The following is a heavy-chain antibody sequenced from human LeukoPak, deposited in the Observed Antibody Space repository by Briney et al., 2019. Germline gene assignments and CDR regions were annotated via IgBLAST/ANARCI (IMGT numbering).Heavy chain of an antibody. J-gene: IGHJ4*02. CDR2: INHSGST. D-gene: IGHD5-18*01. CDR3: AIFGNTAMGLEYFDY. Sequence: PSETLSLTCAVYGGSFSGYYWSWIRQPPGKGLEWIGEINHSGSTNYNPSLKSRVTISVDTSKNQFSLKLSSVTAADTAVYYCAIFGNTAMGLEYFDYWGQGTLVTVSS. CDR1: GGSFSGYY. V-gene: IGHV4-34*01.